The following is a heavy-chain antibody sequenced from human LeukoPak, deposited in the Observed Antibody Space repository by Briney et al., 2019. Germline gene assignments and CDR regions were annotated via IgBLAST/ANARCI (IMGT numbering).Heavy chain of an antibody. D-gene: IGHD3-10*01. V-gene: IGHV4-59*12. CDR2: IYYSGST. Sequence: SETLSLTCTVSGGSISSYYWSWIRQPPGKGLEWIGYIYYSGSTNYNPSLKSRVTISVGTSKNQFSLKLSSVTAADTAVYYCARGPWSYYGSGRINHWGQGTLVTVSS. CDR1: GGSISSYY. J-gene: IGHJ5*02. CDR3: ARGPWSYYGSGRINH.